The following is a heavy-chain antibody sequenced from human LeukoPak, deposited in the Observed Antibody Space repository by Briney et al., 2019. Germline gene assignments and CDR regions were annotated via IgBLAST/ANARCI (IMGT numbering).Heavy chain of an antibody. CDR1: GGSISSGGYS. Sequence: QSSETLSLTCAVSGGSISSGGYSWNWIRQPPGKGLEWIGYIYSSGSTSYYPSLKSRVTISVDTSKNQFSLKLSSVTAADTAVYYCARDSPRMVRGNWGQGTLVTVSS. J-gene: IGHJ4*02. CDR3: ARDSPRMVRGN. CDR2: IYSSGST. V-gene: IGHV4-30-4*07. D-gene: IGHD3-10*01.